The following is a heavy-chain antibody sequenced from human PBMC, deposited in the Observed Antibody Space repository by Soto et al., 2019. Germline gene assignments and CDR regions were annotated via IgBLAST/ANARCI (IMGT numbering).Heavy chain of an antibody. V-gene: IGHV1-18*01. D-gene: IGHD6-13*01. CDR3: ARGQRAVADY. CDR2: ISAYNGNT. Sequence: VSVKVSCKASGHTFTNYGISWIRQAPGQGLEWLGWISAYNGNTNYAQKLQGRVTLTTDTYTGTAYMELRSLRSDDTAVYYCARGQRAVADYWGQGTLVTSPQ. J-gene: IGHJ4*02. CDR1: GHTFTNYG.